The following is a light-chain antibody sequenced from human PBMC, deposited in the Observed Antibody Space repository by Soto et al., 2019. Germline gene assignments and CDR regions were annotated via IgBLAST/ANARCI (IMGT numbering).Light chain of an antibody. J-gene: IGKJ1*01. CDR2: KAS. CDR1: QSIRSW. CDR3: QHYNTYSWT. V-gene: IGKV1-5*03. Sequence: DIQMTQSPSTLSASVGDRVTITCRASQSIRSWLAWYQQKPGKDPNLLIYKASSLESGVPSRFSGSGSGTEFTLTISSLQPDDFATYYCQHYNTYSWTFGQGTKVDIK.